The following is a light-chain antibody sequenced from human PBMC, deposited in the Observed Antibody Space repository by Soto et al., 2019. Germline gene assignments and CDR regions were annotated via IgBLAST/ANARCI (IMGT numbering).Light chain of an antibody. CDR1: SSDVGGYNY. CDR3: SPYTSSTTEV. CDR2: DVS. J-gene: IGLJ1*01. V-gene: IGLV2-14*01. Sequence: QSVLTQPASVSGSPGQSITISCTGTSSDVGGYNYVSWYQQHPGKAPKLMIYDVSSRPSGVSNRFSGSKSGNTASLTISGLQAEDEADYYCSPYTSSTTEVFGTGTKVTVL.